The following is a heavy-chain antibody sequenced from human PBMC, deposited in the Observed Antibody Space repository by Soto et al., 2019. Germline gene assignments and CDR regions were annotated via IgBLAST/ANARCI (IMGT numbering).Heavy chain of an antibody. CDR1: GYSFTSYW. J-gene: IGHJ6*02. V-gene: IGHV5-51*01. CDR2: IYPGDSDT. Sequence: PGESLKICCKGSGYSFTSYWIGWVRQMPGKGLEWMGIIYPGDSDTRYSPSFQGQVTISADKSISTAYLQWSSLKASDTAMYYCAATTDYYYYGMDVWGQGTTVTVSS. CDR3: AATTDYYYYGMDV. D-gene: IGHD1-1*01.